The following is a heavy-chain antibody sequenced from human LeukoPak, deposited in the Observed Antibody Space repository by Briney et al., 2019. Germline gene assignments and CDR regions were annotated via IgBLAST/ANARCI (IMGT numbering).Heavy chain of an antibody. CDR3: ARVRITIFRVVQNWCST. J-gene: IGHJ5*02. D-gene: IGHD3-3*01. CDR1: GGSFSGYY. CDR2: INHSGST. Sequence: SETLSLTCAVYGGSFSGYYWSWIRQPPGKGLEWIVEINHSGSTNYNPSLKNRVTISVDTSKTQFSLKQSSVTAADTAVYYCARVRITIFRVVQNWCSTWGQGTLVTVSS. V-gene: IGHV4-34*01.